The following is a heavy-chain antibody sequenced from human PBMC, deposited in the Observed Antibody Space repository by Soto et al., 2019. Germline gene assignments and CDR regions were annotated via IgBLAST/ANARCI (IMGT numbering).Heavy chain of an antibody. J-gene: IGHJ4*02. D-gene: IGHD3-10*01. Sequence: QVQLVQSGAEVKRPGSSVKVSCKASGDTFTFYSINWVRQAPGLGLEWMGRVNPILRMSNYAQRFKGRVTMTTDKSTSTAYMELSSLRSEDTAIYYCASSYGSGYRAFDFWGQGALVTVSS. CDR2: VNPILRMS. CDR3: ASSYGSGYRAFDF. CDR1: GDTFTFYS. V-gene: IGHV1-69*02.